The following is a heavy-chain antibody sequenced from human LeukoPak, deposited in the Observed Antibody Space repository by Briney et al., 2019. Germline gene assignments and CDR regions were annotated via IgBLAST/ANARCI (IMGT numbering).Heavy chain of an antibody. D-gene: IGHD3-10*01. CDR1: VFTFSSYG. CDR2: INGGPDDNT. J-gene: IGHJ6*02. CDR3: AKDFAISLRFGEDYYGMDV. V-gene: IGHV3-23*01. Sequence: GGSLRLSCAASVFTFSSYGMSWVRQAPGKGLEWVSTINGGPDDNTYYADSVKGRFTISRDNSRNTLYLQMNSLRAEDTAIYFCAKDFAISLRFGEDYYGMDVWGQGTTVTVSS.